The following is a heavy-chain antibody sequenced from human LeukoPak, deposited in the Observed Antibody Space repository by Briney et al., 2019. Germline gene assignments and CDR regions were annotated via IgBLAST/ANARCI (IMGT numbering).Heavy chain of an antibody. Sequence: SETLSLTCAVSGDSISSGGYSWSWIRQPPGKGLEWIGYIYHSGSTYYNPSLKSRVTISVDRSKNQFSLKLSSVTAADTAVYYCARSLGRDYFDYWGQGTLVTVSS. CDR3: ARSLGRDYFDY. V-gene: IGHV4-30-2*01. CDR2: IYHSGST. CDR1: GDSISSGGYS. D-gene: IGHD7-27*01. J-gene: IGHJ4*02.